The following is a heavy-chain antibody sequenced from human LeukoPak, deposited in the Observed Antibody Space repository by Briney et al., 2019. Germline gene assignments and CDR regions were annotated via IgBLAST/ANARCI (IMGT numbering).Heavy chain of an antibody. Sequence: SETLSLTCTVAGGSISSSSYYWGWIRQPPGKGLEWIGSIYNSGSTYYNPSLKSRVTISVDTSKNQFSLKLSSVTAADSGVYYCASDCSSTSCYGSDYWGQGTLVTVSS. CDR3: ASDCSSTSCYGSDY. CDR2: IYNSGST. D-gene: IGHD2-2*01. J-gene: IGHJ4*02. V-gene: IGHV4-39*01. CDR1: GGSISSSSYY.